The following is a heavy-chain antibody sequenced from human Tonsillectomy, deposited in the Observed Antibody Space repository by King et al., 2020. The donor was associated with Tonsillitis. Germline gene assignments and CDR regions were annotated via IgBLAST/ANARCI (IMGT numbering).Heavy chain of an antibody. CDR3: ASYYDSSGWYAFDT. J-gene: IGHJ3*02. CDR2: IKEDGSVK. D-gene: IGHD3-22*01. Sequence: VQLVESGGGLVQPGGSLRLSCVASGITYWMSWVRQAPGKGLELLANIKEDGSVKYYVDSVKGRFTISSDNAQNSLYLQMNSLRAEDTAMYYCASYYDSSGWYAFDTWGQGTMVTVSS. CDR1: GITYW. V-gene: IGHV3-7*01.